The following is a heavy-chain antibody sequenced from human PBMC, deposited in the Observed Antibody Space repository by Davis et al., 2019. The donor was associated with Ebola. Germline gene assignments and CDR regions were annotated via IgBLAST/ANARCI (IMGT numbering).Heavy chain of an antibody. CDR3: TTLHYGSGSYGFDP. CDR2: MYRGGST. J-gene: IGHJ5*02. V-gene: IGHV3-53*01. D-gene: IGHD3-10*01. CDR1: GFTVSTND. Sequence: GESLKISCAASGFTVSTNDMSWVRQAPGKGLEWVSVMYRGGSTDYADSVKGRFTISRDSFKNTLYLQMNSLKTEDTAVYYCTTLHYGSGSYGFDPWGQGTLVTVSS.